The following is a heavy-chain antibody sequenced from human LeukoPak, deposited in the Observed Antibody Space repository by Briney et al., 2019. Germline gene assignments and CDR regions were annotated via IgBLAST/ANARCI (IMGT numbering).Heavy chain of an antibody. D-gene: IGHD5-24*01. V-gene: IGHV1-2*06. CDR1: GYTFTDYY. CDR3: ARRRSRAFDI. Sequence: GASVKVSCKASGYTFTDYYIHWVRQAPGQGLEWMGRINPNSGDTNYAQNFQGRVTMTRDTSISTAYMELSRLRSDDTAVYYCARRRSRAFDIWGQGTMVTVS. CDR2: INPNSGDT. J-gene: IGHJ3*02.